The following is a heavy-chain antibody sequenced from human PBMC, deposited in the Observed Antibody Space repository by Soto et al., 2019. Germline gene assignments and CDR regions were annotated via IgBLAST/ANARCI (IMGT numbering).Heavy chain of an antibody. D-gene: IGHD3-3*01. V-gene: IGHV3-21*01. CDR1: GFTFSSYS. CDR3: ARERSWGAIYEFWGGYQGGGNYYYYYMDV. Sequence: EVQLVESGGGLVKPGGSLRLSCAASGFTFSSYSMNWVRQAPGKGLEWVSSISSSSSYIYYADSVKARFTISRDNAKNSLYLQMNRLRAEDPAVYYCARERSWGAIYEFWGGYQGGGNYYYYYMDVWGKGTTVTVSS. J-gene: IGHJ6*03. CDR2: ISSSSSYI.